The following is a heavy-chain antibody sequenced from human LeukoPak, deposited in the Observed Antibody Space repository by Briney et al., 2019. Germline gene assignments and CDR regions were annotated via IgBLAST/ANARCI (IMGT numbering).Heavy chain of an antibody. J-gene: IGHJ4*02. CDR3: ANLRVAGVIDY. CDR2: IYYSGST. D-gene: IGHD6-19*01. Sequence: PSETLSLTCTVSGGSISSGGYYWSWIRQHPGKGLEWIGYIYYSGSTYYNPSLKSRVTISVDTSKNQFSLKLSSVTAADTAVYYCANLRVAGVIDYWGQGTLVTVSS. V-gene: IGHV4-31*03. CDR1: GGSISSGGYY.